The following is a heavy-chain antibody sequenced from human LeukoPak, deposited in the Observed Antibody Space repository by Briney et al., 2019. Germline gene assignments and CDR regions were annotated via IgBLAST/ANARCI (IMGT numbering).Heavy chain of an antibody. CDR1: GYSFTRYW. V-gene: IGHV5-10-1*01. J-gene: IGHJ4*02. CDR2: IDSGDSYT. D-gene: IGHD6-19*01. Sequence: GESLKISCKGSGYSFTRYWINWVRHMPGKGLEWMGRIDSGDSYTNYSPSFQGHVTISADKSISTAYLQWSSLKASDTAMYYCATTTGYNSGERPYYFDYWGQGTLVTVSS. CDR3: ATTTGYNSGERPYYFDY.